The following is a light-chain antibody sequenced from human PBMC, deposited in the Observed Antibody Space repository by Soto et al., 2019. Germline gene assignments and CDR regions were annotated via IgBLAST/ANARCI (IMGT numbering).Light chain of an antibody. CDR1: QSVSSY. J-gene: IGKJ5*01. CDR3: QQRSNRIT. Sequence: EIVLTQSPGTLSLSPGERATLSCRASQSVSSYLAWYQQKPGQAPRLLIYDASNRATGIPARFSGSGSGTDFTLTISSLEPEDFAVYYCQQRSNRITFGQGTRLEIK. V-gene: IGKV3-11*01. CDR2: DAS.